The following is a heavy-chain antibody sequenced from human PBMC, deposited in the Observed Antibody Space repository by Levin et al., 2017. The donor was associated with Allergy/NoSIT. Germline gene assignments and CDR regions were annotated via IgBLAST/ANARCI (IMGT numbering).Heavy chain of an antibody. CDR2: ISYDGSNK. J-gene: IGHJ4*02. Sequence: GGSLRLSCAASGFPFSAYDMHWVRQAPGRGLEWVSFISYDGSNKDYADSVKGRFTVSRDNSKNTLYLQMNSLRAEDTAIYYCAKRGDGYSYNVDYWGQGTLVSVSS. CDR1: GFPFSAYD. D-gene: IGHD5-24*01. V-gene: IGHV3-30*18. CDR3: AKRGDGYSYNVDY.